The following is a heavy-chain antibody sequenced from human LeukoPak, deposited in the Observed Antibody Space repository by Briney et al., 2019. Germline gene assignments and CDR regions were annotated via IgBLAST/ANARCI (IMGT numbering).Heavy chain of an antibody. CDR3: ARHSGGRDSSGEYWYFDL. D-gene: IGHD3-22*01. CDR1: GGSISSYY. V-gene: IGHV4-59*08. J-gene: IGHJ2*01. Sequence: SETLSLTCTVSGGSISSYYWSWLRQPPGKGLEWIGYIYYSGSTNYNPSLKSRVTISEDTSKNQFFLKLSSVTAADTAVYYCARHSGGRDSSGEYWYFDLWGRGTLVTVSS. CDR2: IYYSGST.